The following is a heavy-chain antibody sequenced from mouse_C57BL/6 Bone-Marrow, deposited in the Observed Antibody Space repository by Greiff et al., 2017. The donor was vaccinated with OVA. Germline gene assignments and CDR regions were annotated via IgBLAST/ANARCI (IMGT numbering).Heavy chain of an antibody. CDR3: FITTVDYAMDY. CDR1: GSTFPSTW. Sequence: VHLQQPGAELVGPGSSVKLSSRASGSTFPSTWCHWLKQRPIQGLEWIGNIDPSDSETHYNQKFKDKATLTVDKSSSTAYMQLSSLTSEDSAVYYCFITTVDYAMDYWGQGTSVTVSS. J-gene: IGHJ4*01. CDR2: IDPSDSET. D-gene: IGHD1-1*01. V-gene: IGHV1-52*01.